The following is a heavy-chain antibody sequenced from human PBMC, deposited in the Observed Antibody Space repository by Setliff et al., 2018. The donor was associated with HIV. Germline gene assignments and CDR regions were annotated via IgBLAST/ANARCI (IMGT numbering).Heavy chain of an antibody. D-gene: IGHD3-22*01. J-gene: IGHJ3*02. CDR1: GYTFTRYY. CDR3: ARDPSPYYSDDSGYPDDAFDI. Sequence: ASVKVSCKASGYTFTRYYMHWVRQAPGQGLEWMGMISPSGISTSYAQKFQGRITMTSDTSTSTAYMELSSLRSEDTAVYYCARDPSPYYSDDSGYPDDAFDIWGQGTMVTVSS. V-gene: IGHV1-46*03. CDR2: ISPSGIST.